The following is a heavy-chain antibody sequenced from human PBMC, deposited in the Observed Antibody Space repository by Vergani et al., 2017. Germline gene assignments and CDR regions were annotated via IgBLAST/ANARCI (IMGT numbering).Heavy chain of an antibody. CDR1: GGSISRYY. J-gene: IGHJ4*02. Sequence: QVQLQESGPGLVKPSETLSLTCTVSGGSISRYYWSWIRQPPGKGLEWIGYIYYSGSTNYNPPLHSRVTISVDTSNHHFSLTLGSVTAADPAVYYCAGLGWELHGDYWGQGTLVTVSS. CDR3: AGLGWELHGDY. D-gene: IGHD1-26*01. V-gene: IGHV4-59*01. CDR2: IYYSGST.